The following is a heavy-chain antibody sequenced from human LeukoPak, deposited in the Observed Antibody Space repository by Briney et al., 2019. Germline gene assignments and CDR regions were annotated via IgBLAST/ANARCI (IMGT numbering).Heavy chain of an antibody. D-gene: IGHD6-19*01. V-gene: IGHV4-4*07. CDR1: GDSISSDY. J-gene: IGHJ4*02. CDR2: IYTTGST. CDR3: ASASGY. Sequence: SETLSLTCSVSGDSISSDYWSWIRQLAGKGLEWIGRIYTTGSTNYNPSLKSRVTMSVDMSKNQFSLKLSSVTAADTAVYYCASASGYWGQGTLVTVSS.